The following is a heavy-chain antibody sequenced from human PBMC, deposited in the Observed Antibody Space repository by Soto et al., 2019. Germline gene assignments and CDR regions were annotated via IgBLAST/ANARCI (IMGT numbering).Heavy chain of an antibody. CDR3: ARDLGSSGYYDYGY. CDR2: INAGNGNT. Sequence: ASVKVSCKASGYTFTSYAMHWVRQAPGQRLEWMGWINAGNGNTKYSQKFQGRVTITRDTSANTAYMELSSLRSEDTAVYYCARDLGSSGYYDYGYWGQGTLVTV. V-gene: IGHV1-3*01. D-gene: IGHD3-22*01. J-gene: IGHJ4*02. CDR1: GYTFTSYA.